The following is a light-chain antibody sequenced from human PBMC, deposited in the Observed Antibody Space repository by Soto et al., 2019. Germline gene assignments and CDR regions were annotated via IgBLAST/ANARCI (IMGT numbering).Light chain of an antibody. Sequence: QSALTQPASVSGSPGQSITISCTGTSGDVGAYNYVSWYQQHPGKAPRLMIYDVSNRPSGASNRFSGSKSGNTASLTISGLQAEDEADYYCSSYAGSNNWVFGGGTKLTVL. CDR2: DVS. J-gene: IGLJ3*02. CDR3: SSYAGSNNWV. CDR1: SGDVGAYNY. V-gene: IGLV2-14*01.